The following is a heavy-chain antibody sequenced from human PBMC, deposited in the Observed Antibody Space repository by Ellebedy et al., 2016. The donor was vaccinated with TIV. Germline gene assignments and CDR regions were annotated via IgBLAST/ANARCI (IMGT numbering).Heavy chain of an antibody. D-gene: IGHD3-16*01. CDR2: ISWNSGSI. CDR1: GFTFDDYG. J-gene: IGHJ4*02. CDR3: AKDKRMITFGGVIDY. Sequence: SLKISCAASGFTFDDYGMHWVRQAPGKGLEWVPGISWNSGSIGYADSVKGRFTISRDNAKNSLYLQMNSLRAEDTALYYCAKDKRMITFGGVIDYWGQGTLVTVSS. V-gene: IGHV3-9*01.